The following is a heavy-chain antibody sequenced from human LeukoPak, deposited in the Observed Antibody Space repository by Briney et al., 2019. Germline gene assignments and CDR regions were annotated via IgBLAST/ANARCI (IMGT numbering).Heavy chain of an antibody. CDR1: GFTFNNYA. D-gene: IGHD3-10*01. Sequence: GGSLRLSCAASGFTFNNYAMHWVRQAPGKGLGYFSAISGNGESTYYANSVKGRFTISRDNSKNTLYLQMDSLRAEDMALYYCARGGIKGPHDAYDIWGQGTVVTVSS. CDR3: ARGGIKGPHDAYDI. J-gene: IGHJ3*02. V-gene: IGHV3-64*01. CDR2: ISGNGEST.